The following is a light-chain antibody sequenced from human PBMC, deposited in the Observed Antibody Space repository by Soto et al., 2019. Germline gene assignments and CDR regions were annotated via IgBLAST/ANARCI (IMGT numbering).Light chain of an antibody. CDR2: GAS. Sequence: EIVLTHSPGTLSVSPGKRATLSCRARQSITHNYLAWYQQRPGQAPRLLIYGASSIPSGIPDRFSGSGSGTDFTLTISRLQPEDFAVYYCQQTCSSPWTFGQGTKVDIK. CDR1: QSITHNY. J-gene: IGKJ1*01. V-gene: IGKV3-20*01. CDR3: QQTCSSPWT.